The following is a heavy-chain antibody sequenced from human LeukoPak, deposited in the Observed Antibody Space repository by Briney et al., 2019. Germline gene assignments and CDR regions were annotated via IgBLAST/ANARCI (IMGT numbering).Heavy chain of an antibody. V-gene: IGHV3-21*01. J-gene: IGHJ4*02. CDR2: ISSSSSYI. Sequence: PGGSLRLSCAASGFTFSSYSMNWVRQAPGKGLEWVSSISSSSSYIYYADSVKGRFTISRDNAKNSLYLQMNSLRAEDTAVYYCARAGSSWYYFDSWGQGTLVTVSS. CDR1: GFTFSSYS. D-gene: IGHD6-13*01. CDR3: ARAGSSWYYFDS.